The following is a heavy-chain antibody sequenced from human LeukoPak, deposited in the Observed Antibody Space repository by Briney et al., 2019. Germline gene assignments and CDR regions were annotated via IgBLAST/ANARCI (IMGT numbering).Heavy chain of an antibody. V-gene: IGHV3-7*05. J-gene: IGHJ4*02. CDR3: TRTTRGSSPDY. Sequence: GGSLRLSCAASGFTFSDSWMSWVRQAPGKGLEWVANIKEDGSEKYYVDSVKGRFTISRDNAKNSLYLQMNRLRVEDTAVYYCTRTTRGSSPDYWGQGTPVTVSS. CDR1: GFTFSDSW. D-gene: IGHD6-6*01. CDR2: IKEDGSEK.